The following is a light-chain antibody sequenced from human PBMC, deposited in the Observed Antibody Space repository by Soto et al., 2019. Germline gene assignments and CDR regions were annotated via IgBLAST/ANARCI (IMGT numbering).Light chain of an antibody. CDR2: LGS. CDR3: MQALQTPL. Sequence: DLGMTQSPLSLPVTPGETASISCRSSQSLLHSNGKNYLDWYVQKPGQSPQLLIYLGSNRASGVPDRYRAVGSGTDFTLHISKVEAEDVGIYYCMQALQTPLFGGGTKVELK. V-gene: IGKV2-28*01. J-gene: IGKJ4*01. CDR1: QSLLHSNGKNY.